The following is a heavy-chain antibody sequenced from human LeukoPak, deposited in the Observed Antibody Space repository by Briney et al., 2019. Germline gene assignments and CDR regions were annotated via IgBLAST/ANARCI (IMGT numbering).Heavy chain of an antibody. J-gene: IGHJ3*02. D-gene: IGHD2-8*01. Sequence: GGSLRLSCAASGFTFSSYDMSWVRHATGKGLEWVSVIGPAGDTYYPGSVKGRFTISRENAKNSLYLQMNSLRAGDTAVYYCARGDLYSAFDIWGQGTMVTVSS. CDR1: GFTFSSYD. CDR3: ARGDLYSAFDI. V-gene: IGHV3-13*04. CDR2: IGPAGDT.